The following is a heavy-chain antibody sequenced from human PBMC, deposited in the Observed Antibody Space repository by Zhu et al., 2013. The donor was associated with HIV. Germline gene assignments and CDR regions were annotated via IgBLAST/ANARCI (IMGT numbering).Heavy chain of an antibody. CDR3: ARGITGTGKDYYYYYGMDV. CDR2: IIPIFGTA. J-gene: IGHJ6*02. Sequence: QVQLVQSGAEVKKPGSSVKVSCKASGGTFSSYAISWVRQAPGQGLEWMGGIIPIFGTANYAQKFQGRVTITADESTSTAYMELSSLRSEDTAVYYCARGITGTGKDYYYYYGMDVWGQGTTVTVSS. D-gene: IGHD1-20*01. CDR1: GGTFSSYA. V-gene: IGHV1-69*01.